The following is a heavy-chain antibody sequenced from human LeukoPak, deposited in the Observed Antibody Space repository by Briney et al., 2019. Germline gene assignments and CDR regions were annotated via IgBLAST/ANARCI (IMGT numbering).Heavy chain of an antibody. V-gene: IGHV3-30*02. CDR2: IRNNGDNK. D-gene: IGHD5-12*01. CDR3: AKDRTGYSGYGYYYYYMDV. CDR1: GVTFYTYG. Sequence: GCSTRLCCAASGVTFYTYGMHWVRQAPGKGLEWVSFIRNNGDNKYYADSVRGRFTISRDNSKNTLYLQMDSLRAEDTALYYCAKDRTGYSGYGYYYYYMDVWGKGTTVTVSS. J-gene: IGHJ6*03.